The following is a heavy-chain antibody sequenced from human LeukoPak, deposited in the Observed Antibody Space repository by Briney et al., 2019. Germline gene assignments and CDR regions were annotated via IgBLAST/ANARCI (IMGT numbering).Heavy chain of an antibody. V-gene: IGHV1-69*01. J-gene: IGHJ3*02. CDR1: GGTFSSYA. Sequence: ASVKVSCKASGGTFSSYAISWVRQAPGQGLEWMGGIIPIFCTANYAQKFQGRVTITADESTSTAYMELSSLRSEDTAVYYCAKELDDILTGYYAFDIWGQGTMVTVSS. CDR2: IIPIFCTA. CDR3: AKELDDILTGYYAFDI. D-gene: IGHD3-9*01.